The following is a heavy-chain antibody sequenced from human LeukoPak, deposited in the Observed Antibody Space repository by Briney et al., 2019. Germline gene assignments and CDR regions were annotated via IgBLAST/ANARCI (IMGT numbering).Heavy chain of an antibody. D-gene: IGHD3-3*01. CDR1: GFTFSSYN. Sequence: PGGSLRLSCAASGFTFSSYNMNWVRQAPGKGLEWVSSISSSSSYIYYADSVKGRFTISRDNAKNSLYLQMNSLRAEDTAVYYCARISTVHDAFDIWGQGTMVTVSP. CDR3: ARISTVHDAFDI. J-gene: IGHJ3*02. CDR2: ISSSSSYI. V-gene: IGHV3-21*01.